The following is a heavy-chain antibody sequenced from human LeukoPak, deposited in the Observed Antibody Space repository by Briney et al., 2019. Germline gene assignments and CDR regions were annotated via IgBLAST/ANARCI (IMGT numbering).Heavy chain of an antibody. CDR1: GGSISSYY. CDR2: IYYSGST. V-gene: IGHV4-59*08. J-gene: IGHJ6*02. CDR3: ARFLYGDEYGTYYYYGMDV. Sequence: PSETLSLTCTVSGGSISSYYWSWLRQPPGKGLEWIGYIYYSGSTNYNPSLKSRVTISVDTSKNQFSLKLSSVTAADTAVYYCARFLYGDEYGTYYYYGMDVWGQGTTVTVSS. D-gene: IGHD4-17*01.